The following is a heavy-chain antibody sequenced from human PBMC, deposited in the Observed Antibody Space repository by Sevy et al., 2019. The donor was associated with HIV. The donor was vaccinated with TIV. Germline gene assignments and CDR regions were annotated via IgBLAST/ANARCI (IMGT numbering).Heavy chain of an antibody. D-gene: IGHD2-15*01. Sequence: GGSLRLSCAASGFTFSSYAMSWVRQAPGKGLEWVSAISGSGGSTYYADSVKGRFTISRDNTKNTLYLQMNSLRAEDTAVYYCAKDADIGDATGGGFCDYWGQGTLVTVSS. V-gene: IGHV3-23*01. CDR2: ISGSGGST. CDR1: GFTFSSYA. CDR3: AKDADIGDATGGGFCDY. J-gene: IGHJ4*02.